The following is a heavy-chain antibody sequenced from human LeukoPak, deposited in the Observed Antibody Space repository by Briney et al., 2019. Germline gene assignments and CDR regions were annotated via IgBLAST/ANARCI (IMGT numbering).Heavy chain of an antibody. CDR3: EVRGVTVDRYYFDY. V-gene: IGHV4-34*01. CDR1: GGSFSGYY. Sequence: SETLSLTCAVYGGSFSGYYWSWIRQPPGKGLEWIGEINHSGSTNYSPSLKSRVTISVDTSKNQFSLKLSSVTAADTAVYYCEVRGVTVDRYYFDYWGQGTLVTVTS. CDR2: INHSGST. D-gene: IGHD3-10*01. J-gene: IGHJ4*02.